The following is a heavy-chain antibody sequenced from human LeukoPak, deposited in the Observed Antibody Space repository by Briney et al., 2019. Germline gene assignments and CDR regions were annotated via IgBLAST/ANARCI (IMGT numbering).Heavy chain of an antibody. V-gene: IGHV3-23*01. D-gene: IGHD2-2*01. J-gene: IGHJ4*02. Sequence: GGSLRLSCAASGFTFSSYAMSWVRQAPGKGLEWVSAISGSGGSTYYADSVKGRFTISRDNSKNTLYLQMNSLRAEDTAVYYCAKLVVPAAMALGGIDYWGQGTLVTVSS. CDR2: ISGSGGST. CDR3: AKLVVPAAMALGGIDY. CDR1: GFTFSSYA.